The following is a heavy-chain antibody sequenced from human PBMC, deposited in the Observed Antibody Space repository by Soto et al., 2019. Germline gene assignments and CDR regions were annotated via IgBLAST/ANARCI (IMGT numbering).Heavy chain of an antibody. CDR1: GFTFSSYS. V-gene: IGHV3-21*01. CDR2: ISSSSSYI. J-gene: IGHJ3*02. CDR3: AREYCSSTSCYWAFDI. Sequence: GGSLRLSCAASGFTFSSYSMNWVRQAPGKGLEWVSSISSSSSYIYYADSVKGRFTISRDNAKNSLYLQMNSLRAEDTAVYYCAREYCSSTSCYWAFDIWGQGTMVTVSS. D-gene: IGHD2-2*01.